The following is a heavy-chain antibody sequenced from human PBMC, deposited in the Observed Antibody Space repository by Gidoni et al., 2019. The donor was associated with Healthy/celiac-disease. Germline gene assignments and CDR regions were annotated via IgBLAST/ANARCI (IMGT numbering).Heavy chain of an antibody. J-gene: IGHJ4*02. Sequence: QVQLVESGGGVVQPGRSLRLSCAASGFTFSSYGMHWVRQAPGKGLEWVAVISYDGSNKYYADSVKGRFTISRDNSKNTLYLQMNSLRAEDTAVYYCAKDRLYVMDYWGQGTLVTVSS. CDR3: AKDRLYVMDY. V-gene: IGHV3-30*18. CDR2: ISYDGSNK. CDR1: GFTFSSYG. D-gene: IGHD2-21*01.